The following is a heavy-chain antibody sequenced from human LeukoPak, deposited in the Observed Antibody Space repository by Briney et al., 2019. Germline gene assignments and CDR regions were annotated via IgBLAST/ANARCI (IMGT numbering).Heavy chain of an antibody. CDR3: ARQGSGSYRGLIDY. D-gene: IGHD3-10*01. CDR2: IYYSGST. Sequence: PSETLSLTCTGSGGSISSYYWSWIRQPPGKGLEWIGYIYYSGSTNYNPSLKSRVTISVDTSKNQFSLKLSSVTAADTAVYYCARQGSGSYRGLIDYWGQGTLVTVSS. CDR1: GGSISSYY. J-gene: IGHJ4*02. V-gene: IGHV4-59*08.